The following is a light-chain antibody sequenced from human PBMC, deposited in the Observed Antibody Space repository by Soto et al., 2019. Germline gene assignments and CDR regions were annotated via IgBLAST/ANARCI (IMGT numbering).Light chain of an antibody. Sequence: EIVMTQSPATLSVSPGERATLSCRASQSVDSNLAWYQQKPGQAPRLLMYGASTRAAGIPARFSGSGSGTEFTFTISSLQSEDFAVYYCQQYNKWPPFTFGQGTKLEIK. CDR3: QQYNKWPPFT. V-gene: IGKV3-15*01. CDR2: GAS. CDR1: QSVDSN. J-gene: IGKJ2*01.